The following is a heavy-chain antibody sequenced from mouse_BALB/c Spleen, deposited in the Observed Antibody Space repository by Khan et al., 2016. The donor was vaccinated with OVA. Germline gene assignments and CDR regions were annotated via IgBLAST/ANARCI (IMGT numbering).Heavy chain of an antibody. Sequence: QVQLKQSGAELAKPGASVKMSCKASGYTFINYWILWVKQRPGQGLEWIGYINPSTGYTEYNQNFKDKATLTADKSSSTAYMQRSSLTSEDSAVYYCARRGLRWDFDYGGQGTTLTVSS. CDR2: INPSTGYT. CDR3: ARRGLRWDFDY. V-gene: IGHV1-7*01. CDR1: GYTFINYW. J-gene: IGHJ2*01. D-gene: IGHD1-1*01.